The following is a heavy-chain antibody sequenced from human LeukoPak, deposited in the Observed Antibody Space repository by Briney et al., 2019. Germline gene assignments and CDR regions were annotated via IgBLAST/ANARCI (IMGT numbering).Heavy chain of an antibody. J-gene: IGHJ4*02. D-gene: IGHD3-10*01. V-gene: IGHV3-43*02. CDR1: GFILDDYA. CDR3: AKEATYYYGSGSYTDY. Sequence: GGPLRLSCAASGFILDDYAMHWVRQAPGKGLEWVSLISADGGSTYYADSVKGSFTISRANSKNTLYLRMSSLRAEDTAVYYCAKEATYYYGSGSYTDYWGLGTLVTVSS. CDR2: ISADGGST.